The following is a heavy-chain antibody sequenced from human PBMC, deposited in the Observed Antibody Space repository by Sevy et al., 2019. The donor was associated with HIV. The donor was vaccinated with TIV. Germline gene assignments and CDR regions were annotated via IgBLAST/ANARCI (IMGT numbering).Heavy chain of an antibody. V-gene: IGHV3-23*01. CDR3: AREGLAVAGIGYYFEY. CDR2: INGKGRST. Sequence: GGSLRLSCAASGFTFSAYAMNWVRQAPGKGLEWVSAINGKGRSTHYTDSVEGRFTISRDNSKNTLFLQMNSLRAEDTAVYYCAREGLAVAGIGYYFEYWGQGTLVTVSS. CDR1: GFTFSAYA. D-gene: IGHD6-19*01. J-gene: IGHJ4*02.